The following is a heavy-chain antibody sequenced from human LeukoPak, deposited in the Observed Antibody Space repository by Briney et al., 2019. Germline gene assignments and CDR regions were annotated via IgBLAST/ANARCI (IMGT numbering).Heavy chain of an antibody. J-gene: IGHJ4*02. D-gene: IGHD4-23*01. CDR3: ARHWVVTPNY. V-gene: IGHV4-39*01. CDR2: IYYSGSA. Sequence: SETLSLTCIVSGGSISNSSYYWGWIRQPPGKGLEWIGSIYYSGSAYYNPSLKSRVTTSVDTSKNQFSLKLTSVTAADTAVYYCARHWVVTPNYWGQGTLVTVSS. CDR1: GGSISNSSYY.